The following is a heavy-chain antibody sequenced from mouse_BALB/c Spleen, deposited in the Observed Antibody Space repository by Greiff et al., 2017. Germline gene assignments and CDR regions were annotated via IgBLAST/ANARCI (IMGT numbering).Heavy chain of an antibody. CDR3: ARGHYGSSSFAY. J-gene: IGHJ3*01. Sequence: DVTLVESGGGLVQPGGSRKLSCAASGFTFSSFGMHWVRQAPEKGLEWVAYISSGSSTIYYADTVKGRFTISRDNPKNTLFLQMTSLRSEDTAMYYCARGHYGSSSFAYWGQGTLVTVSA. V-gene: IGHV5-17*02. CDR2: ISSGSSTI. CDR1: GFTFSSFG. D-gene: IGHD1-1*01.